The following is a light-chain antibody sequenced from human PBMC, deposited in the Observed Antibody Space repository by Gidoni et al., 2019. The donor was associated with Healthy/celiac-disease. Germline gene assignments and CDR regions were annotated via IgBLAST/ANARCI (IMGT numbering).Light chain of an antibody. Sequence: QSVLTQPPSVSGDPGQRVTISCTGSSSNIGAGYDVHWYQQLPGTAPNLLIYGNSNRPSGVPYRFSGSKSGTSASLAITGLQAEDEADYYCQSYDSSLSGVVFGGGTKLTVL. CDR3: QSYDSSLSGVV. CDR2: GNS. CDR1: SSNIGAGYD. V-gene: IGLV1-40*01. J-gene: IGLJ2*01.